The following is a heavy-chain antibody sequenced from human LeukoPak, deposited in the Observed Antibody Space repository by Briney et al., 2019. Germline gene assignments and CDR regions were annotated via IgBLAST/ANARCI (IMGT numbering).Heavy chain of an antibody. D-gene: IGHD6-19*01. Sequence: GGSLRLPCAASGFTFSSYGMHWVRQAPGKGLEWVAVISYDGSNKYYADSVKGRFTISRDNSKNTLYLQMNSLRAEDTAVYYCAKGAVAGYFDYWGQGTLVTVSS. CDR1: GFTFSSYG. V-gene: IGHV3-30*18. J-gene: IGHJ4*02. CDR2: ISYDGSNK. CDR3: AKGAVAGYFDY.